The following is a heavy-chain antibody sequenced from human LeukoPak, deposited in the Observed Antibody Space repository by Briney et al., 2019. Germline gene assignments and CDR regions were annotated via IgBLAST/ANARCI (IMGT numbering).Heavy chain of an antibody. D-gene: IGHD6-13*01. V-gene: IGHV4-39*07. CDR2: IYHSGST. CDR1: GGSISSSSYY. Sequence: SETLSLTCTVSGGSISSSSYYWGWIRQPPGKGLEWIGSIYHSGSTYYNPSLKSRVTISVDTSKNQFSLKLSSVTAADTAVYYCAGQKGAAAGPYWGQGTLVTVSS. J-gene: IGHJ4*02. CDR3: AGQKGAAAGPY.